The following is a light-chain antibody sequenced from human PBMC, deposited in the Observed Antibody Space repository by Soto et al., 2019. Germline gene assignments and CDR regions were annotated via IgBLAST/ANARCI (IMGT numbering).Light chain of an antibody. CDR1: QSIGDW. CDR2: DAS. V-gene: IGKV1-5*01. Sequence: DIQMTQSPSTLSASVGDRVTITCRASQSIGDWLAWYQQRPGEAPSLLIYDASVSASGIPKRFSGSGSGTEFTLTITGLQPHDFATYYCQQYNSCSLSTVGQGTKVEIK. J-gene: IGKJ2*01. CDR3: QQYNSCSLST.